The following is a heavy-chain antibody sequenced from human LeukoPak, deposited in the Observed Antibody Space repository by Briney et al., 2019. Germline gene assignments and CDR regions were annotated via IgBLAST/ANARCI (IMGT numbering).Heavy chain of an antibody. V-gene: IGHV3-30*03. CDR1: GFTFSSYG. J-gene: IGHJ6*02. CDR2: ISYDGSNK. CDR3: ATETTVTTSRYHYGMDV. Sequence: PGGSLRLSCAASGFTFSSYGMHWVRQAPGKGLEWVAVISYDGSNKYQADSVKGRFATSRDNSKNTLYLQMNSLRVEDTAVYYRATETTVTTSRYHYGMDVWGQGTTVTVSS. D-gene: IGHD4-17*01.